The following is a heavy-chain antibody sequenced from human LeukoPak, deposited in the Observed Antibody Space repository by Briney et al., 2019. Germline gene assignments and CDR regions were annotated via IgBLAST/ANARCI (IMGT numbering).Heavy chain of an antibody. CDR2: ISGSGGST. Sequence: PGGSLRLSCAASGLTFSSYAMSWVRQAPGKGLEWVSAISGSGGSTYYADSVKGRFTISRDNSKNTLYLQMNSLRAEDTAVYYCAKRIAAAGGNDAFDIWGQGTMVTVSS. CDR1: GLTFSSYA. J-gene: IGHJ3*02. CDR3: AKRIAAAGGNDAFDI. V-gene: IGHV3-23*01. D-gene: IGHD6-13*01.